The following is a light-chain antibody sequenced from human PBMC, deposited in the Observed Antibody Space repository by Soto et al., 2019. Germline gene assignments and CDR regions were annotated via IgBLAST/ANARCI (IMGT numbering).Light chain of an antibody. CDR3: SSYTTSNTRQIV. CDR2: DVS. Sequence: QSVLTQPGSVSGSPGQAITISCTGTSSDVGGYTYVSWYQQHPGKAPKFIIYDVSNRPSGVSNRFSGSKSGNTASLTISGLQAEDEADYYRSSYTTSNTRQIVFGTGTKVTVL. V-gene: IGLV2-14*01. J-gene: IGLJ1*01. CDR1: SSDVGGYTY.